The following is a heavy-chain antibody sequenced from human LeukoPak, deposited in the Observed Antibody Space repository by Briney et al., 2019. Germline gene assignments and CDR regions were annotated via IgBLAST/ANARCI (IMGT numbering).Heavy chain of an antibody. CDR2: ISSSSYI. J-gene: IGHJ3*02. D-gene: IGHD2-21*02. Sequence: GGSLRLSCVASGFNFIGYEMHWVRQAPGKGLEWVSSISSSSYIYYADSVKGRFTISRDNAKNSLYLQMNSLRAEDTAVYYCAREVAYCGGDCPTDAFDIWGQGTMVTVSS. CDR1: GFNFIGYE. CDR3: AREVAYCGGDCPTDAFDI. V-gene: IGHV3-69-1*01.